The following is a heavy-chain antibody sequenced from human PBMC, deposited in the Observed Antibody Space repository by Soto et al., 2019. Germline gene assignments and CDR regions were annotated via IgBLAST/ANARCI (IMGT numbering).Heavy chain of an antibody. CDR1: GGTFSSYA. CDR3: ARGPIPMGRGVPYYFDY. V-gene: IGHV1-69*12. Sequence: QVQLVQSGAEVKKPGSSVKVSCKASGGTFSSYAISWVRQAPGQGLEWMGGIIPIFGTANYAQKFQGRVTITADDSTSTAYMELSSLRSEDTAVYYCARGPIPMGRGVPYYFDYWGQGTLVTVSS. D-gene: IGHD3-10*01. CDR2: IIPIFGTA. J-gene: IGHJ4*02.